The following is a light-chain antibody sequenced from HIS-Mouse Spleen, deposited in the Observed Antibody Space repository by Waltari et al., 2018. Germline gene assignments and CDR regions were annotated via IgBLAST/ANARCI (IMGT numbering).Light chain of an antibody. Sequence: QSALTQPASVSGSPGQSITISCTGTSSDVGSYNLVSWYQQHPGKAPNLMIYEGSKRPSGVSNCFSGSKSGNTASLTISGLQAEDEADYYCCSYAGSSTSVVFGGGTKLTVL. CDR3: CSYAGSSTSVV. J-gene: IGLJ2*01. V-gene: IGLV2-23*01. CDR2: EGS. CDR1: SSDVGSYNL.